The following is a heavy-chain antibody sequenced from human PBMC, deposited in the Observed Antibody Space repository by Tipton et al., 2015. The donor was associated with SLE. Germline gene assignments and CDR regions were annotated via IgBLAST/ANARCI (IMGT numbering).Heavy chain of an antibody. Sequence: TLSLTCAVYGGSFSGYYWSWIRQPPGKGLEWIGEINHSGNTNYNPSLKSRVTISVDTSKNQFSLKLSSVTAADTAVYYCARSLLWSGGPGYYYMDVWGKGTTVTVSS. CDR1: GGSFSGYY. V-gene: IGHV4-34*01. CDR2: INHSGNT. J-gene: IGHJ6*03. CDR3: ARSLLWSGGPGYYYMDV. D-gene: IGHD3-10*01.